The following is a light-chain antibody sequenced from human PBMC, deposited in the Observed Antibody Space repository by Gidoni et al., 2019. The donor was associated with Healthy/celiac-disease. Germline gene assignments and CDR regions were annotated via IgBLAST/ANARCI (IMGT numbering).Light chain of an antibody. CDR1: QSVLYSSNNKNY. CDR3: HQYYTTPYT. J-gene: IGKJ2*01. CDR2: WAS. Sequence: DIVMTQSPASLAVSLGERATIHCKSSQSVLYSSNNKNYLAWYQQKPGQPPKLLTHWASTRESGVPDRFSGAGSGTDFTLTISSLQAEDVAVYYCHQYYTTPYTFGQGTKLEIK. V-gene: IGKV4-1*01.